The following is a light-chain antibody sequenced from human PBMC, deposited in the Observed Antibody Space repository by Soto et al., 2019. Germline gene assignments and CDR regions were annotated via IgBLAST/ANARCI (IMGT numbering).Light chain of an antibody. J-gene: IGLJ1*01. V-gene: IGLV3-1*01. CDR2: QDN. CDR3: QAWDSTTDSYV. CDR1: KLGDKY. Sequence: SSELTQPPSVSVSPGQTASITCSGDKLGDKYACWYQQKPGQSPVLVIYQDNKRPSGIPERFSGSNSGNTATLTISGTQAMDEADYYCQAWDSTTDSYVFGTGTKVTVL.